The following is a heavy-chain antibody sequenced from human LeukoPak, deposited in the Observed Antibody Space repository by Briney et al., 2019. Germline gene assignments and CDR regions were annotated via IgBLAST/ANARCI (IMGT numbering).Heavy chain of an antibody. CDR1: GFTFSTYS. D-gene: IGHD6-19*01. V-gene: IGHV3-23*01. CDR2: IYPSGDST. CDR3: AKDVVPDSGWDLDY. Sequence: GGSLRLSCAASGFTFSTYSMTWVRQGPGKGLEWVSSIYPSGDSTFYADSVKGRFTISRDNSKNALYLQMSSLRTEDAAIYYCAKDVVPDSGWDLDYWGQGTLVTVSS. J-gene: IGHJ4*02.